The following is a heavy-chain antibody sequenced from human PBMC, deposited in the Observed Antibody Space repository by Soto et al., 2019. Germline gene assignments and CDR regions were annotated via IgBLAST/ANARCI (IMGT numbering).Heavy chain of an antibody. D-gene: IGHD5-12*01. J-gene: IGHJ5*02. V-gene: IGHV6-1*01. Sequence: SQTLSLTCAISGDSVSSNSAAWNWIRQSPPRGLEWLGRTYYRSKWYDDYAESVKSRITINPDTSKNQFSLQLNSVTPEDTAVYYCTRNSGWPQSGWFDPWGQGTLVTVSS. CDR1: GDSVSSNSAA. CDR2: TYYRSKWYD. CDR3: TRNSGWPQSGWFDP.